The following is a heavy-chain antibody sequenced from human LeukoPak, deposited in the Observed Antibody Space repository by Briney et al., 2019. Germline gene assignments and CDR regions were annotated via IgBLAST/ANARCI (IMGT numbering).Heavy chain of an antibody. J-gene: IGHJ3*02. CDR3: AADTGWRCGGDCYESAFDI. CDR1: GFTFTSSA. D-gene: IGHD2-21*02. CDR2: IVVGSGNT. V-gene: IGHV1-58*02. Sequence: SVKVSCKASGFTFTSSAMQWVRQARGQRLEWIGWIVVGSGNTNYAQKFQERVAITRDMSTSTAYMELSSLRSEDTAVYYCAADTGWRCGGDCYESAFDIWGQGTMVTVSS.